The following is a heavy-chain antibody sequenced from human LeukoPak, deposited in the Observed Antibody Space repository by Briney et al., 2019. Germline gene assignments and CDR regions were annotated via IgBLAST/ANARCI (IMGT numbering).Heavy chain of an antibody. CDR2: ISGSGGST. CDR3: AKEEDYYDSSGYYSFDY. J-gene: IGHJ4*02. V-gene: IGHV3-23*01. D-gene: IGHD3-22*01. Sequence: GGSLRLSCAASGFTFSSYAMSWVRQAPGKGLEWVSAISGSGGSTYYADSVKGRFTISRDNSKNTLCLQMNSLRAEDTAVYYCAKEEDYYDSSGYYSFDYWGQGTLVTVSS. CDR1: GFTFSSYA.